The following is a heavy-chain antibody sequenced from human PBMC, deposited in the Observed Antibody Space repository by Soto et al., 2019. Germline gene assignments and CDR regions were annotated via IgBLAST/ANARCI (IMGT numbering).Heavy chain of an antibody. V-gene: IGHV3-23*01. CDR1: GFTFSSYT. D-gene: IGHD3-3*01. Sequence: GGSLRLSCAASGFTFSSYTMSWVRQAPGKGLEWVSAFSGSGGSTYYADSVKGRFTISRDNSKNTLYLQMNSLRAEDTAVYYCAKKPKPYYDFWSGYYIINWFDPWGQGTLVTVSS. J-gene: IGHJ5*02. CDR3: AKKPKPYYDFWSGYYIINWFDP. CDR2: FSGSGGST.